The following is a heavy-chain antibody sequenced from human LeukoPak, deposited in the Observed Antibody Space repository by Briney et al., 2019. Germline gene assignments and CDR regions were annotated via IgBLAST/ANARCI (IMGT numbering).Heavy chain of an antibody. CDR2: IRYDGSNK. J-gene: IGHJ4*02. Sequence: GGSLRLSCAASGFTFSSYGMHWVRQAPGKGLEWVAFIRYDGSNKYYADSVKGRFTISRDNSKNTLYLQMNSLRAEDTAVYYFAKYRRADGTNDYWGQGTLVTVSS. CDR3: AKYRRADGTNDY. V-gene: IGHV3-30*02. D-gene: IGHD5-24*01. CDR1: GFTFSSYG.